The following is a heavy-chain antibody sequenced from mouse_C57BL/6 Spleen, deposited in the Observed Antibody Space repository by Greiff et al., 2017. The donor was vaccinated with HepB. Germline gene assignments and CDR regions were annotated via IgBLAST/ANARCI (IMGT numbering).Heavy chain of an antibody. J-gene: IGHJ3*01. CDR1: GFSFNTYA. Sequence: DVQLVESGGGLVQPKGSLKLSCAASGFSFNTYAMNWVRQAPGKGLEWVARIRSKSNNYATYYADSVKDRFTISRDDSESMLYLQMNNLKTEDTAMYYCVRPLYDGYWFAYWGQGTLVTVSA. V-gene: IGHV10-1*01. CDR3: VRPLYDGYWFAY. CDR2: IRSKSNNYAT. D-gene: IGHD2-3*01.